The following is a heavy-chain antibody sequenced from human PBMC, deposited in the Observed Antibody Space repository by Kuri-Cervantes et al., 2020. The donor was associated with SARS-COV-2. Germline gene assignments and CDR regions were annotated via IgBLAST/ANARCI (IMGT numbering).Heavy chain of an antibody. CDR2: IKQDGSEK. V-gene: IGHV3-7*03. Sequence: GESLKISCTVSGFTFGDYVLRWFRQAPGKGLEWVANIKQDGSEKYYVDSVKGRFTISRDNAKNSLYLQMNSLRAGDTAVYYCAKIAHVVVIAGAFDLWGQGTMVTVSS. D-gene: IGHD2-21*01. CDR1: GFTFGDYV. J-gene: IGHJ3*01. CDR3: AKIAHVVVIAGAFDL.